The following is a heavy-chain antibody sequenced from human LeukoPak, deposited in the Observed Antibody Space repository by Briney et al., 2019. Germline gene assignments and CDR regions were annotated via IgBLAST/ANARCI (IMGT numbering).Heavy chain of an antibody. V-gene: IGHV1-2*02. CDR3: ARAPPQDGYNLRSPAFFYY. CDR2: INPNSGGT. D-gene: IGHD5-24*01. J-gene: IGHJ4*02. CDR1: GYTFTGYY. Sequence: GASVKVSCKASGYTFTGYYMHWVRQAPGQGLEWMGWINPNSGGTNYAQKFQGRVTMTRDTSISTAYMELSRLRSDDTAVYYCARAPPQDGYNLRSPAFFYYWGQGTLVTVSS.